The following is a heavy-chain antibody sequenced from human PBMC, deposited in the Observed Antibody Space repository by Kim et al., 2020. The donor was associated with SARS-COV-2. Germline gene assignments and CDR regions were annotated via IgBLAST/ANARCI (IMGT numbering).Heavy chain of an antibody. CDR3: ARERGYSYGLYGMDV. J-gene: IGHJ6*02. D-gene: IGHD5-18*01. V-gene: IGHV4-59*01. Sequence: PSLKSRVTISVDTYKNQFSLKLSSVTAADTAVYYCARERGYSYGLYGMDVWGQGTTVTVSS.